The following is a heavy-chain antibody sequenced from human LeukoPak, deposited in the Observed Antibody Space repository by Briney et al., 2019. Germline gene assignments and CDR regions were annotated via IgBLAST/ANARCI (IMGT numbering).Heavy chain of an antibody. CDR3: ATPARGGGFSDAFDI. V-gene: IGHV1-46*01. CDR1: GYTFTSYY. CDR2: INPSGGST. D-gene: IGHD3-16*01. Sequence: ASVKVSCKASGYTFTSYYMHWVRQAPGQGLEWMGIINPSGGSTSYAQKFQGRVTMTRDTSTSTVYMELSSLRSEDTAVYYCATPARGGGFSDAFDIWGQGTMVTVSS. J-gene: IGHJ3*02.